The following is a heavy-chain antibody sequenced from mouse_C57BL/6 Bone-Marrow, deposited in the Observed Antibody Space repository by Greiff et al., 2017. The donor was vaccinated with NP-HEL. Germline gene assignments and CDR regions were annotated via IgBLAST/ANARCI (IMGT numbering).Heavy chain of an antibody. D-gene: IGHD2-2*01. Sequence: QVQLKQPGAELVRPGTSVKLSCKASGYTFTSYWMHWVKQRPGQGLEWIGVIDPSDSYTNYNQKFKGKATLTVDTSSSTAYMQLSSLTSEDSAVYYCASVSTMVKWFAYWGQGTLVTVSA. J-gene: IGHJ3*01. CDR2: IDPSDSYT. V-gene: IGHV1-59*01. CDR3: ASVSTMVKWFAY. CDR1: GYTFTSYW.